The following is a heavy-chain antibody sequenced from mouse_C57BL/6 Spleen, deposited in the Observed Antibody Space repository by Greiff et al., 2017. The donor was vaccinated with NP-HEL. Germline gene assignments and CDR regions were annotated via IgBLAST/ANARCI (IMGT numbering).Heavy chain of an antibody. CDR3: AREGDYYGSGAWFAY. CDR2: IYPGSGST. CDR1: GYTFTSYW. J-gene: IGHJ3*01. Sequence: QVQLQQPGAELVKPGASVKMSCKASGYTFTSYWITWVKQRPGQGLEWIGDIYPGSGSTNYNEKFKSKATLTVDTSSSTAYMQLSRLTSEDSAVYYCAREGDYYGSGAWFAYWGQGTLVTVSA. D-gene: IGHD1-1*01. V-gene: IGHV1-55*01.